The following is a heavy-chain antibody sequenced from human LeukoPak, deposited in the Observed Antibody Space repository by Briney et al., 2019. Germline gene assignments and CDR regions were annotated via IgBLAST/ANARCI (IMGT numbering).Heavy chain of an antibody. CDR3: ALVRDSSSSYPLDY. Sequence: GGSLRLSCAASGFTFSSYGMPWVRQAPGKGMEWVAVISYDGSNKYYADSVKGRFTISRDNSKNTLYLQMNSLRAEDTAVYYCALVRDSSSSYPLDYWGQGTLVTVSS. CDR1: GFTFSSYG. V-gene: IGHV3-30*03. J-gene: IGHJ4*02. CDR2: ISYDGSNK. D-gene: IGHD6-13*01.